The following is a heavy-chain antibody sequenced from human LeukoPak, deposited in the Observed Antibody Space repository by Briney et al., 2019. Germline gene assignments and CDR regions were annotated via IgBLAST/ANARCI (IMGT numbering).Heavy chain of an antibody. Sequence: GGSLRLSCAASGFTFSSHAMSWVRQAPGKGLEWVSAISGSGGSTYYADSVKGRFTISRDNAKNSLYLQMNSLRAEDTAVYYCARDYYGSGSLYYYYYYGMDVWGQGTTVTVSS. V-gene: IGHV3-23*01. J-gene: IGHJ6*02. CDR1: GFTFSSHA. CDR2: ISGSGGST. D-gene: IGHD3-10*01. CDR3: ARDYYGSGSLYYYYYYGMDV.